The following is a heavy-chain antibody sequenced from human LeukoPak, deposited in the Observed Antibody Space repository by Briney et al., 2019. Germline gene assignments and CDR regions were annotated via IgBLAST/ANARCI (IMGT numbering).Heavy chain of an antibody. V-gene: IGHV4-4*08. D-gene: IGHD2-15*01. CDR3: AKGSGYWGFDS. CDR2: IYSTGST. Sequence: PSETLSLTCIVSNGSISGNYWSWIRQPPGKGLEWIGYIYSTGSTNYNPSLKSRVTISIDTSKKQLSLQLNSVTAGDTAVYFCAKGSGYWGFDSWGQGTLVTASS. CDR1: NGSISGNY. J-gene: IGHJ4*02.